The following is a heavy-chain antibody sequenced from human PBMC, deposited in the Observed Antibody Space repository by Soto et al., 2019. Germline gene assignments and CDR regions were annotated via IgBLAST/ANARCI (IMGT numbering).Heavy chain of an antibody. CDR1: GYNFDTYW. Sequence: GESLKISCXGSGYNFDTYWINWVRQMPGKGLEWMGRIDPGDSKTKYSPSLEGHITISVDTSINTTYLQWSSLKASDTAIYYCARRIAAAGGYYYYAFDVWGQGTAVTVSS. CDR3: ARRIAAAGGYYYYAFDV. V-gene: IGHV5-10-1*01. CDR2: IDPGDSKT. D-gene: IGHD6-13*01. J-gene: IGHJ6*02.